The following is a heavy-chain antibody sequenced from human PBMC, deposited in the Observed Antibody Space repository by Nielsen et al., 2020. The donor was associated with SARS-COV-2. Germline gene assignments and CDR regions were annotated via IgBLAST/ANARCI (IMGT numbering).Heavy chain of an antibody. CDR2: IDHSGST. Sequence: SETLSLTCAVYGGSFSGYYWSWIRQPPGKGLEWIGEIDHSGSTNYNPSLKSRVTTSVDTSKNQFSLKLSSVTAADTAVYYCARAMEDYVWGSYPYYYYYMDVWGKGTTVTVSS. V-gene: IGHV4-34*01. D-gene: IGHD3-16*02. CDR1: GGSFSGYY. CDR3: ARAMEDYVWGSYPYYYYYMDV. J-gene: IGHJ6*03.